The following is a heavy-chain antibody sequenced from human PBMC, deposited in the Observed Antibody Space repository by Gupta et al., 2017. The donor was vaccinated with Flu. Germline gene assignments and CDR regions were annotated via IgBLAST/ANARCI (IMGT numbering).Heavy chain of an antibody. CDR2: IIPNSGGT. J-gene: IGHJ4*02. CDR3: ARDVYSSIWEYYFDY. D-gene: IGHD6-13*01. Sequence: QVQLVQSGAEVKKPGASVKVSCKASGYTFTGYYIHWVRQAPGQGLEWMGRIIPNSGGTYYAQKFQGRVTMSMDTSINTAYMELSRLRSDDAAVYYCARDVYSSIWEYYFDYWGQGTLVTVSS. V-gene: IGHV1-2*06. CDR1: GYTFTGYY.